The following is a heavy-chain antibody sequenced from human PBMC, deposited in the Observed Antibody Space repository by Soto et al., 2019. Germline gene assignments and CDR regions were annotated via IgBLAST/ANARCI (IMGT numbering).Heavy chain of an antibody. J-gene: IGHJ6*02. V-gene: IGHV1-46*03. CDR3: ARENDLPYYYYGLDV. CDR1: GYTFTTHY. Sequence: QVQLVQSGAEVKKPGASVKVSCKASGYTFTTHYIYWVRQAPGQGPQWMGIIDPSSGSAGNAQRFQVSVTMTRDRPTRTFSMELISMRAEDTAVYYGARENDLPYYYYGLDVWGQGTTVTVSS. D-gene: IGHD1-1*01. CDR2: IDPSSGSA.